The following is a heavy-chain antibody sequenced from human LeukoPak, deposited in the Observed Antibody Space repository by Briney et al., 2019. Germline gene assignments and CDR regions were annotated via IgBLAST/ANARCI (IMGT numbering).Heavy chain of an antibody. V-gene: IGHV3-23*01. D-gene: IGHD5-12*01. CDR2: ISGSGDST. Sequence: GGSLRLSCAASGFTFSSYAMSWVRQAPGKGLEWVSAISGSGDSTYYADSVKGRFTISRDNARNSLYLQMNSLRAEDTAMYYCARDAGNSGYGCDLWGQGTLVTVSS. J-gene: IGHJ5*02. CDR3: ARDAGNSGYGCDL. CDR1: GFTFSSYA.